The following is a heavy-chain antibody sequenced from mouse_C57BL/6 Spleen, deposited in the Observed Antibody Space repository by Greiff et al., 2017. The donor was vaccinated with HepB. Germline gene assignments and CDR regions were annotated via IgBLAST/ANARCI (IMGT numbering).Heavy chain of an antibody. Sequence: EVKLVESGGGLVQPGGSMKLSCVASGFTFSNYWMNWVRQSPEKGLEWVAQIRLKSDNYATHYAESVKGRFTISRDDSKSSVYLQMNNLRAEDTGIYYCTGVYDGPYGGYFDVWGTGTTVTVSS. CDR2: IRLKSDNYAT. CDR1: GFTFSNYW. V-gene: IGHV6-3*01. CDR3: TGVYDGPYGGYFDV. D-gene: IGHD2-3*01. J-gene: IGHJ1*03.